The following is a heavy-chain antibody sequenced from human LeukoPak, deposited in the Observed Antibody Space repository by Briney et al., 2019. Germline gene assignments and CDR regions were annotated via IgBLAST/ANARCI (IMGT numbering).Heavy chain of an antibody. J-gene: IGHJ4*02. D-gene: IGHD4-23*01. CDR2: IYHSGST. V-gene: IGHV4-59*01. Sequence: SETLSLTCTVSGGSISSYYWSWIRQPPGKGLEWIGYIYHSGSTNYNPSLKSRVTISVDTSKNQFSLKLSSVTAADTAVYYCARDYGGNLGGFDYWGQGTLVTVSS. CDR3: ARDYGGNLGGFDY. CDR1: GGSISSYY.